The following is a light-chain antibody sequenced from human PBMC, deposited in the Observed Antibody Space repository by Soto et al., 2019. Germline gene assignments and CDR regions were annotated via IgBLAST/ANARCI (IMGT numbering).Light chain of an antibody. Sequence: EMAMTQSPATLSVSPGERATLSFRASQSVSSNLAWYQQKPGQAPRLLIYGASSRATGIPDRFSGSGSGTEFTLTISSLQSEDFAVYYCQQYNNWPRTFGQGTRLEIK. CDR1: QSVSSN. CDR3: QQYNNWPRT. J-gene: IGKJ5*01. CDR2: GAS. V-gene: IGKV3D-15*01.